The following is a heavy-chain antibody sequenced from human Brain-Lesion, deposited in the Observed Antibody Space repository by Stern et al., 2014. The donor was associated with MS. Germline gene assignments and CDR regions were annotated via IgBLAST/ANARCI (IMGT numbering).Heavy chain of an antibody. CDR1: GFTFSSHA. CDR3: ARGIVQVAGIEY. J-gene: IGHJ4*02. CDR2: INGYGSRP. V-gene: IGHV3-74*02. D-gene: IGHD1-26*01. Sequence: EVHLVESGGDLVQPGGSLRLSCTASGFTFSSHAMHWVRRPPGTGLVWVSQINGYGSRPAYADSVKGRFIISRDNVKNTLYLQMNSLRAEDTAVYYCARGIVQVAGIEYWGQGTLVTASS.